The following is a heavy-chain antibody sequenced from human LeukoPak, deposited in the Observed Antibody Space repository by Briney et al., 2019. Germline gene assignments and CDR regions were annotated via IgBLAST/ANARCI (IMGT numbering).Heavy chain of an antibody. Sequence: SETLSLTCTVSGGSMSSSSYYWGWIRQPPGKGLEWIGSIYYSGSTNYNPSLKSRVTISVDTSKNQFSLKLSSVTAADTAVYYCARSEDYYGSGTFDIWGQGTMVTVSS. J-gene: IGHJ3*02. CDR1: GGSMSSSSYY. V-gene: IGHV4-39*07. CDR2: IYYSGST. D-gene: IGHD3-10*01. CDR3: ARSEDYYGSGTFDI.